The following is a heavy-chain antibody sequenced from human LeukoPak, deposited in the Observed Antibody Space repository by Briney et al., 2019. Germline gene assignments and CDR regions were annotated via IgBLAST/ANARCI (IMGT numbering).Heavy chain of an antibody. J-gene: IGHJ4*02. CDR3: ARGFHYYDSSGYYY. CDR1: GGSISNYY. D-gene: IGHD3-22*01. V-gene: IGHV4-59*01. CDR2: IYYSGST. Sequence: SETLSLTCTVSGGSISNYYWSWIRQPPGKGLEWIGYIYYSGSTNYNPSLKSRVTISVDTSKNQFSLKLSSVTAADTAVYYCARGFHYYDSSGYYYWGQGTLVTVSS.